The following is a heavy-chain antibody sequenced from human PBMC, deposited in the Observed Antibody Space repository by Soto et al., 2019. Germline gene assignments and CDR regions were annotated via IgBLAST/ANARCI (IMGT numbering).Heavy chain of an antibody. CDR3: ASGGSSYDSSGYYYFLG. V-gene: IGHV5-10-1*01. CDR1: GYSFTSYW. CDR2: IDPSDSYT. D-gene: IGHD3-22*01. Sequence: RGEYLKISCKGSGYSFTSYWISWVRQMPGKGLEWMGRIDPSDSYTNYSPSFQGHVTISADKSISTAYLQWSSLKASDTAMYYCASGGSSYDSSGYYYFLGWGQGTLVTVSS. J-gene: IGHJ4*02.